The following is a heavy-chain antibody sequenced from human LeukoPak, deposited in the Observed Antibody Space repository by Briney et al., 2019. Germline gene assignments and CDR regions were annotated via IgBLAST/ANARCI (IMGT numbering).Heavy chain of an antibody. V-gene: IGHV1-69-2*01. CDR3: ARVPAAIQISWFDP. Sequence: GASVKVSCKASGYTFTDYYMHWVQQAPGKGLEWMGRVDPEDGETIYAEKFQGRVTITADTSTDTAYMELSSLRSEDTAVYYCARVPAAIQISWFDPWGQGTLVTVSS. CDR1: GYTFTDYY. CDR2: VDPEDGET. J-gene: IGHJ5*02. D-gene: IGHD2-2*02.